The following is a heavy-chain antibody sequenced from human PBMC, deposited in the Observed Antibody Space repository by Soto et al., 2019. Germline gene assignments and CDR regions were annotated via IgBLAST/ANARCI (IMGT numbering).Heavy chain of an antibody. D-gene: IGHD1-26*01. CDR3: ARQKIVGNTGFDS. V-gene: IGHV1-46*01. CDR1: GYTFTFYY. CDR2: INTRGGST. J-gene: IGHJ4*02. Sequence: QVQLVQSGAEVRKPGAAVKVSCKASGYTFTFYYIHWVRQAPGQGLEWMGIINTRGGSTTYAQKFQGRVTITRDTSTSSVYMELGSLRSDDTAVDYCARQKIVGNTGFDSWGQGTLVTVSS.